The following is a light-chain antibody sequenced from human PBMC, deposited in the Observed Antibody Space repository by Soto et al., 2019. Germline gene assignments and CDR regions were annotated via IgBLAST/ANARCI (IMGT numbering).Light chain of an antibody. Sequence: EIVLTQSPGTLSLSPGERAILSCRASQNVNNNYLAWYQQKPGQSPRLLIYGASSRATGIPDRFSGSGSGTDFNLTISRLEPEDFVVYFCQQYGASPWTFGQGTKVEIK. J-gene: IGKJ1*01. CDR1: QNVNNNY. CDR3: QQYGASPWT. V-gene: IGKV3-20*01. CDR2: GAS.